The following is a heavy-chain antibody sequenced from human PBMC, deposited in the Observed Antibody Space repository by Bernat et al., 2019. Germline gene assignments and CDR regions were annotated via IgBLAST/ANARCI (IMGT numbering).Heavy chain of an antibody. V-gene: IGHV1-69*01. CDR3: ARYEAVPFRRFNPGASGGDLNWFDP. J-gene: IGHJ5*02. D-gene: IGHD2-21*01. CDR1: GGTFSSYA. CDR2: ISPIFGTA. Sequence: QVQLVQSGAEVKKPGSSVKVSCKASGGTFSSYAISWVRQAPGQGLEWMGGISPIFGTANYAQKFQGRVTITADESPSTAYMELGSLRSEDTAVYYCARYEAVPFRRFNPGASGGDLNWFDPWGQGTLVTVSS.